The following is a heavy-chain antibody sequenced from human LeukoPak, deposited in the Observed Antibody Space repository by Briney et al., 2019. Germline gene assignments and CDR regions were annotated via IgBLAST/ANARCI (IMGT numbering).Heavy chain of an antibody. Sequence: ASVKVSCKASGYTFTSYGISWVRQAPGQGLEWMGWISAYNGTTNYAQKLQGRVTMTTDTSTSTAYMELRSLRSDDTAVYYCARDKVVTTWFDPWGQGTLVTVSS. CDR3: ARDKVVTTWFDP. V-gene: IGHV1-18*01. J-gene: IGHJ5*02. CDR1: GYTFTSYG. CDR2: ISAYNGTT. D-gene: IGHD2-21*02.